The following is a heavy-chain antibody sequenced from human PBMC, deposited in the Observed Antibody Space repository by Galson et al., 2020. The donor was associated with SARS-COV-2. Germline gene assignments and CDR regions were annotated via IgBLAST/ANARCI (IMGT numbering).Heavy chain of an antibody. Sequence: GGSLRLTCTASGFTFSSYWMSWVRQAPGKGLEWVASVMYDGSEERYMDSVQGRFTISRDNAKNLLFLQMHSLRAEDTAVYYCARRASTPNFDNWGQGALVTVSS. D-gene: IGHD2-15*01. V-gene: IGHV3-7*03. CDR2: VMYDGSEE. CDR3: ARRASTPNFDN. CDR1: GFTFSSYW. J-gene: IGHJ4*02.